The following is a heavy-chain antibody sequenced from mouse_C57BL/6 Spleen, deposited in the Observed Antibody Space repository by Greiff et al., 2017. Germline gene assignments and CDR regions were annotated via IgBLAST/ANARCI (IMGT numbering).Heavy chain of an antibody. V-gene: IGHV5-16*01. CDR1: GFTFSDYY. CDR3: GRGGDYDGYYAMDY. D-gene: IGHD2-4*01. CDR2: LNYDGSSA. J-gene: IGHJ4*01. Sequence: EVKLMESEGGLVQPGSSMKLSCTASGFTFSDYYMAWVRQVPEKGLEWVANLNYDGSSAYYLDSLKSRFIISRDNAKNILYLQMSSLKSEDTATCCCGRGGDYDGYYAMDYGGQGCSVTVSS.